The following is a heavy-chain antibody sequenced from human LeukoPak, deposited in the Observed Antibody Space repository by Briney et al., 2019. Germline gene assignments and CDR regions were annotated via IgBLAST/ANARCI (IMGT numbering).Heavy chain of an antibody. Sequence: GGSLRLSCAASGFTFDDYAMHWVRQAPGKGLEWVSGISWNSGSIGYADSVKGRFTISRDNAKNSLYLQMNSLRAEDTALYYRAKGGGFYFADWFDPWGQGTLVTVSS. CDR3: AKGGGFYFADWFDP. CDR1: GFTFDDYA. D-gene: IGHD3-22*01. V-gene: IGHV3-9*01. CDR2: ISWNSGSI. J-gene: IGHJ5*02.